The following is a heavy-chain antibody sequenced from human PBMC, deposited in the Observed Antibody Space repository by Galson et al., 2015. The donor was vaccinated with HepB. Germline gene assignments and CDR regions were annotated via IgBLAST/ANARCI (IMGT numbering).Heavy chain of an antibody. J-gene: IGHJ4*02. CDR3: AKDLLRFLE. D-gene: IGHD3-3*01. CDR1: GFTLSSYA. CDR2: ITSDGTT. V-gene: IGHV3-23*01. Sequence: SLRLSCAASGFTLSSYAMNWVRQAQGKGLEWVSTITSDGTTYYADSVKGRFTISRDNSKNTLFLQMDSLRAEDTAVYYCAKDLLRFLEWGQGTLVTVSS.